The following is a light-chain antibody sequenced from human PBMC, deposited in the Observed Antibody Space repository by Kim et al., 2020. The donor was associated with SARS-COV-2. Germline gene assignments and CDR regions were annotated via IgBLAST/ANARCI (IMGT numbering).Light chain of an antibody. CDR2: EVF. J-gene: IGLJ1*01. CDR3: HSYAGSNNFV. V-gene: IGLV2-8*01. Sequence: QSALTQPPSASGSPGQSVTISCTGTSSDVGDYNYVSWFQQHPGKAPKLLSYEVFKRPSGVPDRFSGSTSGNTASLTVSRLQAEDEADYYCHSYAGSNNFVFGTGTKITVL. CDR1: SSDVGDYNY.